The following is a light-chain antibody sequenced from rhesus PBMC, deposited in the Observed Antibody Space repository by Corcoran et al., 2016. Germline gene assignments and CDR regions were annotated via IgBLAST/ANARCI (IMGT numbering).Light chain of an antibody. CDR1: QGISSY. V-gene: IGKV1-28*03. CDR2: AAS. CDR3: LQHNSYPRT. J-gene: IGKJ1*01. Sequence: DIQMTQSPSSLSASVGDTVTITCRASQGISSYLNWFQQTPGKAPSLLIYAASSLESGVPSRFSGSGSGTDFTLTISSLQPEDIAVYYCLQHNSYPRTFGQGTKVEIK.